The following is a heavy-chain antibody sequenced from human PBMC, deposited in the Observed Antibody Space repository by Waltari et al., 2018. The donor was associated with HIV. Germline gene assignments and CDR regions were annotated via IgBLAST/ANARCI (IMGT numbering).Heavy chain of an antibody. Sequence: EVQLVQSGAEVKKPGESLKISCKGSGYSFTSYWIAWARQMPGKGLEWMGIIYPGDSDTKYSPSFQGQVTISADKSITTAYLQWRSLEASDSAIYYCARLGSYGSGSRPFFFDYWGQGTLVTVSS. D-gene: IGHD3-10*01. J-gene: IGHJ4*02. CDR3: ARLGSYGSGSRPFFFDY. CDR2: IYPGDSDT. V-gene: IGHV5-51*03. CDR1: GYSFTSYW.